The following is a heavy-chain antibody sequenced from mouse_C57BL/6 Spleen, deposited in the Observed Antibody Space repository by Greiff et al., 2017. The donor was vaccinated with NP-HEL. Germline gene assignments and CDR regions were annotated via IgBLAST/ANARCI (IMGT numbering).Heavy chain of an antibody. J-gene: IGHJ4*01. V-gene: IGHV1-39*01. Sequence: VQLQQSGPELVKPGASVKISCKASGYSFTDYNMNWVKQSTGKSLEWIGVINPNYGTTSYNQKFKGKATLTVDQSSSTAYMQLNSLTSEDSAVYCGARWLLNGYALDDWGQGTTVTVSS. D-gene: IGHD2-3*01. CDR3: ARWLLNGYALDD. CDR1: GYSFTDYN. CDR2: INPNYGTT.